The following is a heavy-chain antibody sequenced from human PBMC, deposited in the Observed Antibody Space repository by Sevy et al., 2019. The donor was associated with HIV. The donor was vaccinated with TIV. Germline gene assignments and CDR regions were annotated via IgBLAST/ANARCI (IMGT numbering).Heavy chain of an antibody. V-gene: IGHV3-64D*06. CDR1: GFTFSSYA. CDR2: ISTNGNSA. Sequence: GGSLRLSCSASGFTFSSYALYWVRQAPGKKMEYVSVISTNGNSAYYADSVKGRFTISRDNSKNTLYLQMRSLRPEDTAMYYCLKDQENNYYYGSGTYFVPWGQGTLVTASS. J-gene: IGHJ5*02. D-gene: IGHD3-10*01. CDR3: LKDQENNYYYGSGTYFVP.